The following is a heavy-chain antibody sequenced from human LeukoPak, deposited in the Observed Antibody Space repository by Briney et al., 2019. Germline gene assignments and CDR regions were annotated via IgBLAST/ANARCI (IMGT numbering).Heavy chain of an antibody. V-gene: IGHV1-69*06. D-gene: IGHD6-13*01. J-gene: IGHJ3*01. CDR3: ARGYKEAAALLN. Sequence: SVKVSCKASGGTFSSYAISWVRQATGQGLEWMGGIIPIFGTANYAQKFQGRVTITADKSTSTAYMELSSLRSEDTAVYYCARGYKEAAALLNWGQGTMVTVSS. CDR1: GGTFSSYA. CDR2: IIPIFGTA.